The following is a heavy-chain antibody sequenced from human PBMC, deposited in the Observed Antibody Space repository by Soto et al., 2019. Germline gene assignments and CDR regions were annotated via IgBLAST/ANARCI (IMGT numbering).Heavy chain of an antibody. CDR2: LYSHGKT. V-gene: IGHV3-53*01. CDR3: ARLSEAERP. J-gene: IGHJ5*02. Sequence: EVQLVESGGGLTQPGGSLRLSCVVSGFMVSGSHMIWVRQAPGKGLEGVSILYSHGKTNYVDSVKGRFTITRDNSKNTLYLQMNSLRVEDTAVYYCARLSEAERPWGQGALVTVSS. CDR1: GFMVSGSH. D-gene: IGHD1-1*01.